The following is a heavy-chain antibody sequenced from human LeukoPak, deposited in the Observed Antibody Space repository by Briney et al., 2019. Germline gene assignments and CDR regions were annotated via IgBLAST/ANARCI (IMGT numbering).Heavy chain of an antibody. D-gene: IGHD3-22*01. J-gene: IGHJ5*02. V-gene: IGHV4-38-2*02. Sequence: PSETLSLTCTVSGYSISSGYYWGWIRQPPGKGLEWIGSIYHSGSPYYNPSLKSRVTISVDTSKNQFSLKLSSVTAADTAVYYCARTAGTMIVVPDWFDPWGQGTLVTVSS. CDR3: ARTAGTMIVVPDWFDP. CDR1: GYSISSGYY. CDR2: IYHSGSP.